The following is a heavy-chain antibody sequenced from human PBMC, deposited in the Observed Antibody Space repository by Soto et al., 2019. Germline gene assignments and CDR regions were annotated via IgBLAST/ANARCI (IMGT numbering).Heavy chain of an antibody. CDR3: ARDLEMAKNSGHGY. CDR1: GFTFSTYA. V-gene: IGHV3-30-3*01. Sequence: GGSLRLSCAASGFTFSTYAMHWVRQAPGKGLEWVAVISYDGSNKYYAGSVKGRFTISRDNSKNTLYLQMNSLRAEDTAVYYCARDLEMAKNSGHGYWGQGTLVTVSS. D-gene: IGHD5-12*01. CDR2: ISYDGSNK. J-gene: IGHJ4*02.